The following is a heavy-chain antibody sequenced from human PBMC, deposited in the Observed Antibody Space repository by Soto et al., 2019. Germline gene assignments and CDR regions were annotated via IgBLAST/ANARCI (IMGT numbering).Heavy chain of an antibody. CDR2: FDPEDGKT. V-gene: IGHV1-24*01. CDR3: ARDGVVVAAPINWFDP. J-gene: IGHJ5*02. CDR1: GYTLTELS. Sequence: ASVKVSCKVSGYTLTELSMHWVRQAPGKGLEWMGGFDPEDGKTNYAQKFQGRVTMTTDTSTSTAYMELRSLRSDDTAVYYCARDGVVVAAPINWFDPWGQGTLVTVSS. D-gene: IGHD2-15*01.